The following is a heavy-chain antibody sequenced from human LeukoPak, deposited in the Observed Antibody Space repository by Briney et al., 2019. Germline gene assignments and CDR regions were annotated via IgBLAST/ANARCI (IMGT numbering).Heavy chain of an antibody. CDR1: GFTFSDYY. D-gene: IGHD2-2*02. V-gene: IGHV3-11*01. CDR2: ISSSGSTI. J-gene: IGHJ6*03. Sequence: PGGSLRLSCAASGFTFSDYYMSWIRQAPGKGLEWVSYISSSGSTIYYADSVKGRFTISRDNAKNSLYLQMNSLRAEDTAVYYCARVERCSSTSCYTGRGNYYYYCMDVWGKGTTVTVSS. CDR3: ARVERCSSTSCYTGRGNYYYYCMDV.